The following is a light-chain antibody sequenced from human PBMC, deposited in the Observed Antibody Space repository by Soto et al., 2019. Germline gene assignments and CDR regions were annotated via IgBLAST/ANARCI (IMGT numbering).Light chain of an antibody. V-gene: IGKV3-11*01. Sequence: EIVLTQSPATLSLSPGERATLSCRASQSVSSYLAWYQRKPGQAPRLLIYDASNRATGIPARFSGSGSGTDFTLTISSLEPEDFAVYYFQQRRNCPFTFGPGTNVHLK. J-gene: IGKJ3*01. CDR1: QSVSSY. CDR3: QQRRNCPFT. CDR2: DAS.